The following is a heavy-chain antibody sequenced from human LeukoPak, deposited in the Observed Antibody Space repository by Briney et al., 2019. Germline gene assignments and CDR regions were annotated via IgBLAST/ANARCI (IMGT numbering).Heavy chain of an antibody. CDR1: GFTFNSYS. Sequence: GGSLRLSCAASGFTFNSYSMNWVRQAPGQGLEWVSYISSSGAIYYADSVKGRFTISRDNGKSALHLQMNSLRDEDTAVYYRVRDPHALDYWGQGTLVTVSS. CDR2: ISSSGAI. J-gene: IGHJ4*02. V-gene: IGHV3-48*02. CDR3: VRDPHALDY.